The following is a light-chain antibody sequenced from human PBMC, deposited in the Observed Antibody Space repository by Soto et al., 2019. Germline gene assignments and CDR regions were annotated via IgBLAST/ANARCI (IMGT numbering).Light chain of an antibody. CDR2: DAS. CDR3: QQRGNWPWT. Sequence: EIVLTQSPATLSLSPGERATLSCRASQRVSSYLAWYQQKPGQAPRLLIYDASNRATGIPARFSGSGSGTDFILTISSLEPEDFAVYYCQQRGNWPWTFGQGTKVEIK. J-gene: IGKJ1*01. CDR1: QRVSSY. V-gene: IGKV3-11*01.